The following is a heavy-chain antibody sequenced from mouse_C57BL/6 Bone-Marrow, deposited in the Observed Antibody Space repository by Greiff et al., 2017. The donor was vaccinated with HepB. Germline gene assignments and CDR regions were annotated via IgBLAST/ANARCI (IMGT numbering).Heavy chain of an antibody. CDR2: ISYDGSN. J-gene: IGHJ2*01. CDR3: AREDYGNPYFDY. Sequence: EESGPGLVKPSQSLSLTCSVTGYSITSGYYWNWIRQFPGNKLEWMGYISYDGSNNYNPSLKNRISITRDTSKNQFFLKLNSVTTEDTATYYCAREDYGNPYFDYWGQGTTLTVSS. V-gene: IGHV3-6*01. CDR1: GYSITSGYY. D-gene: IGHD2-1*01.